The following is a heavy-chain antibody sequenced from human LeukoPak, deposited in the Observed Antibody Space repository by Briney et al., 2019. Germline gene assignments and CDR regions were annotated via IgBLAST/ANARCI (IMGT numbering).Heavy chain of an antibody. D-gene: IGHD3-10*01. V-gene: IGHV1-18*01. CDR2: ISAYNGNT. CDR3: ARGSATMVRARIDP. Sequence: ASVKVSCKASGYTFTSYGISWVRQAPGQGVEWMGWISAYNGNTNYAQKLQGRVTMTTDTSTSTAYMELRSLRSDDTAVYYCARGSATMVRARIDPWGQGTLVTVSS. CDR1: GYTFTSYG. J-gene: IGHJ5*02.